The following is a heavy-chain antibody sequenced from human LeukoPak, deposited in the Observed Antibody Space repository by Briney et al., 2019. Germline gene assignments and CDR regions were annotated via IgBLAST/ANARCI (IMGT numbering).Heavy chain of an antibody. V-gene: IGHV4-59*01. CDR3: AGGWELLDAFDI. Sequence: PSETLSLTCTVSGGSISSYYWSWIRQPPGKGLEWIGYIYYSGSTNYNPSLKSRVTISVDTSKNQFSLKLSSVTAADTAVYYCAGGWELLDAFDIWGQGTMVTVSS. CDR1: GGSISSYY. CDR2: IYYSGST. D-gene: IGHD1-26*01. J-gene: IGHJ3*02.